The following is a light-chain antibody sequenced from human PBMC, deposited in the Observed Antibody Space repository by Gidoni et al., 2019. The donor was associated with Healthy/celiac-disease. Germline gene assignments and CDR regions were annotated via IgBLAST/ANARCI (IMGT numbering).Light chain of an antibody. CDR3: AAWDDSLSGPL. CDR1: SSNIGSNY. V-gene: IGLV1-47*01. Sequence: QSVLTQPPSASGTPGPRGTITCSGSSSNIGSNYVYWYQQLPGTAPKLLIYRNNQRPSGVPDRFSGSKSGTSASLAISGLRSEDEADYYCAAWDDSLSGPLFGGGTKLTVL. J-gene: IGLJ2*01. CDR2: RNN.